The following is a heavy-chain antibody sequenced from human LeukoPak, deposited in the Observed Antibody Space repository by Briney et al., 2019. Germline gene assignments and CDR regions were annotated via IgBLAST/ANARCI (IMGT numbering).Heavy chain of an antibody. CDR1: GFTFSAYS. V-gene: IGHV3-21*01. D-gene: IGHD2-21*01. J-gene: IGHJ6*03. CDR2: ITSGDFV. CDR3: XXXGXXXXXXXXIXSNSYYYYMDI. Sequence: GGSLRLSCEVSGFTFSAYSMSWVRQAPGKGLEWVSSITSGDFVYFADSLKGRFTISRDNAKSSLFLQMNSLRAEDTAVYYCXXXGXXXXXXXXIXSNSYYYYMDIWGKGTTVTVSS.